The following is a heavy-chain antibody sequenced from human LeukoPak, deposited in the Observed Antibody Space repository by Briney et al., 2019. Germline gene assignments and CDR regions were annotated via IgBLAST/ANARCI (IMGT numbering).Heavy chain of an antibody. CDR3: ARDRAYAFDN. CDR1: GFTFSSYE. D-gene: IGHD3-10*01. V-gene: IGHV3-48*02. CDR2: ISRSGSTI. J-gene: IGHJ3*02. Sequence: PGGSLRLSCAASGFTFSSYEMNWVRQAPGKGLEWVSYISRSGSTINYADSVKGRFTSSRDNAKNSVYLQMNSLRDEDTAVYYCARDRAYAFDNWGQGTMVTVSS.